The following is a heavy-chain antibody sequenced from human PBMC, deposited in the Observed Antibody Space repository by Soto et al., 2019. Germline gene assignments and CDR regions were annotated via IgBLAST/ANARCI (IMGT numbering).Heavy chain of an antibody. J-gene: IGHJ6*03. V-gene: IGHV3-48*01. Sequence: GGSLRLSCAASGFTFSGYSMNWVRQAPGKGLEWVSYISGSSSNIYYADSVKGRFTISRDNAKNSLYLQMNSLTAEDTAVYYCASDSGIITNYFYYYMDVWGKGTTVTVSS. D-gene: IGHD3-10*01. CDR2: ISGSSSNI. CDR3: ASDSGIITNYFYYYMDV. CDR1: GFTFSGYS.